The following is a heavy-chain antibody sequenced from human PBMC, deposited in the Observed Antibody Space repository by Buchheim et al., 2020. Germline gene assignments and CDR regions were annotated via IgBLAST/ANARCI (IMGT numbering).Heavy chain of an antibody. V-gene: IGHV4-34*01. CDR1: GGSFSGYY. CDR3: ASSPPRVYGMDV. J-gene: IGHJ6*02. CDR2: INHSGST. Sequence: QVQLQQWGAGLLKPSETLSLTCAVYGGSFSGYYWSWIRQPPGKGLEWIGEINHSGSTNYNPSLKSRVTISVDTSKNQVSLTLSSVTAADTAVYYGASSPPRVYGMDVWGQGTT.